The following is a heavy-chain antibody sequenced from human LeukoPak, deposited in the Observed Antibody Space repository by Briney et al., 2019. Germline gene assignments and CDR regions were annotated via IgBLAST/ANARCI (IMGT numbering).Heavy chain of an antibody. CDR3: ARGGDYKNDY. Sequence: GGSLRLSCAATGFTFSSYWMHWVRQTPGKGLVWVSRINGAGSSISYADSVKGRVTISRDNAKNTLYVQMNNLRAEDTAVYYCARGGDYKNDYWGQGTMVTVSS. CDR2: INGAGSSI. D-gene: IGHD4-17*01. V-gene: IGHV3-74*01. CDR1: GFTFSSYW. J-gene: IGHJ4*02.